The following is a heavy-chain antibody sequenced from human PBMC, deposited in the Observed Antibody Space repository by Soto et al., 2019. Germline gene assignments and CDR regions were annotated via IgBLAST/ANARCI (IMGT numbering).Heavy chain of an antibody. D-gene: IGHD6-19*01. V-gene: IGHV2-5*02. J-gene: IGHJ4*02. Sequence: QITLKESGPTLVKPTQTLTLTCTFSGFSLSSTRVAVGWIRQTPGKALEWLALIYWADDKRYSPFLKSRLTITKDTSKNQVVLKMTNMDPVDTATYYCAHNVVAGLGYYFDYWGQGTLVTVSS. CDR3: AHNVVAGLGYYFDY. CDR1: GFSLSSTRVA. CDR2: IYWADDK.